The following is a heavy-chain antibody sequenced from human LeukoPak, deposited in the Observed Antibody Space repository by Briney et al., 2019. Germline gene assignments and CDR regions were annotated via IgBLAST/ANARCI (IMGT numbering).Heavy chain of an antibody. D-gene: IGHD2-2*01. V-gene: IGHV5-51*01. CDR1: GYSFTSYW. CDR2: IYPGDSDT. J-gene: IGHJ5*02. Sequence: GESLQISCQGSGYSFTSYWIAWVRQMPGKGLEWMGIIYPGDSDTRYSPSFQGQVTISADKSISTAYLQWSSLKASDTAMYYCARTPYCSSTSCYNWFDPWGQGTLVTVSS. CDR3: ARTPYCSSTSCYNWFDP.